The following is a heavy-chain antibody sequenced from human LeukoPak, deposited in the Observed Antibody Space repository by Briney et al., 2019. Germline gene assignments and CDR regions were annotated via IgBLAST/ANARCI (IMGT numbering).Heavy chain of an antibody. CDR1: GFTVSSNY. D-gene: IGHD3-10*01. J-gene: IGHJ6*02. CDR2: IYSGGST. V-gene: IGHV3-53*01. Sequence: PGGSLRLSCAASGFTVSSNYMSWVRQAPGKGLEWVSVIYSGGSTYYADSVKGRFTISRDNSKNTLYLQMNSLRAEDTAVYYCARQTGYMVRGAYYYYYGMDVWGQGTTVTVSS. CDR3: ARQTGYMVRGAYYYYYGMDV.